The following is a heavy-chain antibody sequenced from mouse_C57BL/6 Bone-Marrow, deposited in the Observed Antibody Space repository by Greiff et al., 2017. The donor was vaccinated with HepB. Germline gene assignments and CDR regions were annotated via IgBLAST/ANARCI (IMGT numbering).Heavy chain of an antibody. CDR1: GFTFSDYG. CDR2: ISSGSSTT. J-gene: IGHJ3*01. V-gene: IGHV5-17*01. Sequence: EVHLVESGGGLVKPGGSLKLSCAASGFTFSDYGMHWVRQAPEKGLEWVAYISSGSSTTYYADTVKGRFTISRDNAKNTLFLQMTSLRSEDTAMYYCARGYLLLRYWGQGTLVTVSA. D-gene: IGHD1-1*01. CDR3: ARGYLLLRY.